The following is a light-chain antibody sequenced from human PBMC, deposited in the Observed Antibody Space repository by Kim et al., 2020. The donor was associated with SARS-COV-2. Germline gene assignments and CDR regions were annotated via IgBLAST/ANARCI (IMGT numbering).Light chain of an antibody. CDR2: YDS. J-gene: IGLJ3*02. CDR3: QVWDSSSDHLV. Sequence: SYELTQPPSVSVAPGKTARITCGGNNIGSKSVHWYQQKPGQAPVLVIYYDSDRPSGIPERFSGSNSGNTATLTISRVEAGDEAEYYCQVWDSSSDHLVFG. V-gene: IGLV3-21*04. CDR1: NIGSKS.